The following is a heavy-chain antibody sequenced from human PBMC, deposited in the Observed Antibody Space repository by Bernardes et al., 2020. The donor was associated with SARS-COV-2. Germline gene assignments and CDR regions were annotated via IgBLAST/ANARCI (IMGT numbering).Heavy chain of an antibody. CDR3: ARGHCSGGSCRDYYYYYGMDV. CDR1: GYTFTGYY. D-gene: IGHD2-15*01. J-gene: IGHJ6*02. V-gene: IGHV1-2*04. CDR2: INPNSGGT. Sequence: ASVKVSCKASGYTFTGYYMHWVRQAPGQGLEWMGWINPNSGGTNYAQKFQGWVTMTRDTSISTAYMELSRLRSDDTAVYYCARGHCSGGSCRDYYYYYGMDVWGQGTTVTVSS.